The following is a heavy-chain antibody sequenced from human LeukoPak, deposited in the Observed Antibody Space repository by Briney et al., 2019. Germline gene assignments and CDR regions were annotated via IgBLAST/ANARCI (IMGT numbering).Heavy chain of an antibody. Sequence: KSGESLKISCKGSGYSFTSYWIGWVRQMPGKGLEWMGIIYPGDSDTRYSPSFQGQVTISADKSISTAYLQWSSLKASDTAMYYCARRGKIDYGGPSGAFDIWGQGTMVTVSS. CDR1: GYSFTSYW. J-gene: IGHJ3*02. CDR3: ARRGKIDYGGPSGAFDI. V-gene: IGHV5-51*01. D-gene: IGHD4-23*01. CDR2: IYPGDSDT.